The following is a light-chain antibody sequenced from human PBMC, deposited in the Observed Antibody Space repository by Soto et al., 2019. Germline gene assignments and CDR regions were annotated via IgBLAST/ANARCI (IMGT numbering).Light chain of an antibody. Sequence: DIHMTQSPSSLSAYVGDRVTITCRASQSISSYLNWYQQKPGKAPKLLIYAASSLQSGVPSRFSGSGSGTDFTLTISSLQPEDFATYYCQQSYSTPRTFGQGTKVDIK. CDR3: QQSYSTPRT. J-gene: IGKJ1*01. V-gene: IGKV1-39*01. CDR1: QSISSY. CDR2: AAS.